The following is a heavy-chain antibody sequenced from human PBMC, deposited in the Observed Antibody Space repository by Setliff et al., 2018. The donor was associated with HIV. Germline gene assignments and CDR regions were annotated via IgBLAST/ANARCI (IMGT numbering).Heavy chain of an antibody. CDR2: IYYSGST. CDR1: GDSISSSSYY. D-gene: IGHD1-7*01. J-gene: IGHJ3*02. CDR3: GGRPYNRNYWRGRNAFDI. V-gene: IGHV4-39*01. Sequence: SETLSLTCTVSGDSISSSSYYWGWIRQPPEKGLEWIGTIYYSGSTYYNPSLKSRVTISVDTSKNQFSLKLNSVTAADTAVYYCGGRPYNRNYWRGRNAFDIWGQGTMVTVSS.